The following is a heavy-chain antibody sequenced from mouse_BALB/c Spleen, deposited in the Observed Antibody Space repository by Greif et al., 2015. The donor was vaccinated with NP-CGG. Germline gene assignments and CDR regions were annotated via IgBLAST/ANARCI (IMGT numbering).Heavy chain of an antibody. Sequence: EVMLVESGGGLVKPGGSLKLSCAASGFTFSSYAMSWVRQSPEKRLEWVAEISSGGSYTYYPDTVTGRFTISRDNAKNTLYLEMSSLRSEDTAMYYCAKRSTMITGGGYFDYWGQGTTLTVSS. J-gene: IGHJ2*01. D-gene: IGHD2-4*01. CDR3: AKRSTMITGGGYFDY. V-gene: IGHV5-9-4*01. CDR1: GFTFSSYA. CDR2: ISSGGSYT.